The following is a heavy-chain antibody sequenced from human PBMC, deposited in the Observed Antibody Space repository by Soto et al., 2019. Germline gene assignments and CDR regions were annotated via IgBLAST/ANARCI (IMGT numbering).Heavy chain of an antibody. CDR2: ISYDSTKT. J-gene: IGHJ6*02. CDR1: GFTFNSYG. V-gene: IGHV3-30*03. CDR3: ARTRSAWSDFHYYSLDV. D-gene: IGHD1-26*01. Sequence: GVSLRLSCAASGFTFNSYGMHWVRQGPGNGLEWVAFISYDSTKTYYADSVKGRFTISRDNSNSALYVQMNSLTGEDTAVYYCARTRSAWSDFHYYSLDVWGQGTTVTVSS.